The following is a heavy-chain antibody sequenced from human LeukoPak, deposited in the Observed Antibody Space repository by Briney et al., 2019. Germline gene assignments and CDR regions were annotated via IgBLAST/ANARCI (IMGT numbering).Heavy chain of an antibody. Sequence: GGSLRLSCAASGFTFSSYWMNWVRQAPGKGLVWVSRIASDGSSATYADSVKGRFSISRDNAKNTLYLQMNSLRVEDTAIYYCARGVGNWNYDSWGQGSLAIVSS. D-gene: IGHD1-7*01. J-gene: IGHJ5*01. CDR3: ARGVGNWNYDS. CDR1: GFTFSSYW. CDR2: IASDGSSA. V-gene: IGHV3-74*01.